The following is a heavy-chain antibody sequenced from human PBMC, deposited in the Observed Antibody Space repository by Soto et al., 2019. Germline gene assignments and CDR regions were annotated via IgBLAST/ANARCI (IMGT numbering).Heavy chain of an antibody. D-gene: IGHD2-15*01. CDR3: ARGYWRGGSWYSGDAFDM. CDR1: GFTFSSYS. Sequence: EVQLVESGGGLVQPGGSLRLSCAASGFTFSSYSMDWVRQAPGKGLEWLSYIGSSSSTIYYADSVRGRFTISRDNAKNRXXLQTNSLGDEDRAGYEGARGYWRGGSWYSGDAFDMWGQGTMVSVCS. J-gene: IGHJ3*02. CDR2: IGSSSSTI. V-gene: IGHV3-48*02.